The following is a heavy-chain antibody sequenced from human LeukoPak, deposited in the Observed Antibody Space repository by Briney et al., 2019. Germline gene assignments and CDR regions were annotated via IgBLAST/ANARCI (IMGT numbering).Heavy chain of an antibody. V-gene: IGHV1-2*02. CDR1: GYTFTGYY. Sequence: ASVKVSCKASGYTFTGYYIHWVRQAPGQGLEWMGWINPDNGVTNYAQKFQGRVTMTRNTSISTAYMELSSLRSEDTAVYYCARVGLTYDYYYYYMDVWAKGPRSPSP. D-gene: IGHD3-16*01. CDR2: INPDNGVT. CDR3: ARVGLTYDYYYYYMDV. J-gene: IGHJ6*03.